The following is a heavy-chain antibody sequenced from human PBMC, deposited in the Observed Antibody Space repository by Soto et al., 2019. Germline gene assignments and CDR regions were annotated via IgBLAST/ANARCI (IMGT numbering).Heavy chain of an antibody. J-gene: IGHJ4*02. V-gene: IGHV3-74*01. Sequence: EVQLVESGGGLVQPGGSLRLSCAASGFTFNNYWMHWVRQTPGKGLVWVSRINSDGSDTNYADSVKGRFTISRDNAKNTLYLQTNTLRVEDPAVYYSALTTRGGPYFDFWGRGTLVTVSS. CDR3: ALTTRGGPYFDF. CDR2: INSDGSDT. D-gene: IGHD4-4*01. CDR1: GFTFNNYW.